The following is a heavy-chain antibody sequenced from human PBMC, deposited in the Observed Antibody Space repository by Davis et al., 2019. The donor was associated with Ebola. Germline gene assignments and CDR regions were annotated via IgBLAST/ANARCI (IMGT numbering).Heavy chain of an antibody. CDR3: ASRTGSNSDLDH. D-gene: IGHD3-3*01. CDR2: IDPKTGAA. CDR1: AYTFTDYY. Sequence: ASVQVSCKTSAYTFTDYYMNWVRQAPGQGLEWMGWIDPKTGAANYARNFQGRVSMARDTSISTAYMDLSRLTSDDTAVYYCASRTGSNSDLDHWGQGTLVTVSA. V-gene: IGHV1-2*02. J-gene: IGHJ4*02.